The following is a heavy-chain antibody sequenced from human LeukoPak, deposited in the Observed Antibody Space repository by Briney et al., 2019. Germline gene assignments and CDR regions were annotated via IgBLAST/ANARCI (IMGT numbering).Heavy chain of an antibody. J-gene: IGHJ4*02. CDR3: ARYFGSGKKFDY. Sequence: SETLSLTCTVSGGSISTYYWSWIRQPAGRGLEWIGRIYSSGSTNYNPSLKSRVSVSVDTSKNQFSLKLTSVTAADTAVFYCARYFGSGKKFDYWGQGTLVTVSS. CDR1: GGSISTYY. CDR2: IYSSGST. V-gene: IGHV4-4*07. D-gene: IGHD3-10*01.